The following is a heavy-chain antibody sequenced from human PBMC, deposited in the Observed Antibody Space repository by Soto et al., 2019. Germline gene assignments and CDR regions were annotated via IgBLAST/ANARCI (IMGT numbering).Heavy chain of an antibody. Sequence: QITLKESGPTLVKPTQTLTLTCTFSGFSLSTSGVGVGWIRQPPGTALEWLALIYWDDDKRYSPSLKSRLTITKDTSKNQVVLTMTNMDPVDTAKYYCSHTTYSSYFDYWGQGTLVTVSS. D-gene: IGHD6-19*01. J-gene: IGHJ4*02. CDR1: GFSLSTSGVG. V-gene: IGHV2-5*02. CDR3: SHTTYSSYFDY. CDR2: IYWDDDK.